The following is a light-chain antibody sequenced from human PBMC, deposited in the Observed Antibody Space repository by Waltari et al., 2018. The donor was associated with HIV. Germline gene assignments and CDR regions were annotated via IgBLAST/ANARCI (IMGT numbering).Light chain of an antibody. V-gene: IGLV3-19*01. CDR2: AEN. CDR3: QTWGTGIVA. Sequence: SSDLTQDPAVSVALGQTVRITCRGDSLRNQYASWYQQKPGQAPVLVIYAENNRPSGIPDRFSGSSSGNTASLTITGSQAEDEADYYCQTWGTGIVAFGGGTKLTVL. CDR1: SLRNQY. J-gene: IGLJ2*01.